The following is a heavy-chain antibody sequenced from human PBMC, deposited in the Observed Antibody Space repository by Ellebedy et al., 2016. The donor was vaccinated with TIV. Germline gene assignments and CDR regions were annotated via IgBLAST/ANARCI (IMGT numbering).Heavy chain of an antibody. CDR3: ARVLRATSGMDV. D-gene: IGHD4/OR15-4a*01. J-gene: IGHJ6*02. CDR1: GYIFTAYY. Sequence: ASVKVSCKTSGYIFTAYYIHWVRQAPGQGLEWMGWINPDSGGTNFPQRFPGRVNMTRDTSVNPVSMELSRLQSDDTAVYYCARVLRATSGMDVWGQGTTVTVS. V-gene: IGHV1-2*02. CDR2: INPDSGGT.